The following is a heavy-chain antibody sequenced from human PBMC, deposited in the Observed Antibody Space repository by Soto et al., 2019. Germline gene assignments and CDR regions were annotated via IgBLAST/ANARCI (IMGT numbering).Heavy chain of an antibody. CDR1: GYTFTSYG. D-gene: IGHD3-22*01. CDR3: ARVEDYFDSSGYAH. J-gene: IGHJ4*02. V-gene: IGHV1-18*01. Sequence: EASVKVSCKASGYTFTSYGISWVRQAPGQGLEWMGWISYNGNTNYAQKYQGRVTMATDTSTSTAYMELRSLTSDDTAVYYCARVEDYFDSSGYAHWGLGTLVTVSS. CDR2: ISYNGNT.